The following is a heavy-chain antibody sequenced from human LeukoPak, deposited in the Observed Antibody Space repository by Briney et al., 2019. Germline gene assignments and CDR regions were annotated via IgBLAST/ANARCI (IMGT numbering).Heavy chain of an antibody. V-gene: IGHV4-59*01. CDR2: IYYSGST. CDR1: GGSISSFY. J-gene: IGHJ6*03. D-gene: IGHD1-26*01. Sequence: SETLSLTCTVSGGSISSFYWSWIRQPPGKGLEWIGYIYYSGSTNYNPSLKSRVTISLDTSKNQSSLKPSSVTAADTAVYYCARGWSGSYYSHYYYYMDVWGKGTTVTVSS. CDR3: ARGWSGSYYSHYYYYMDV.